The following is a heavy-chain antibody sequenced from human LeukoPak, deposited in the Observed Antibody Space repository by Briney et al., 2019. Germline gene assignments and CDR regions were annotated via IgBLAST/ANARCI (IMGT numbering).Heavy chain of an antibody. CDR2: INPNSGGT. CDR1: GYTFTGYY. V-gene: IGHV1-2*02. J-gene: IGHJ3*02. CDR3: ARSHSSGYIDVFDI. Sequence: RASVKVSCKASGYTFTGYYMHWVRQAPGQGLEWMGWINPNSGGTNYAQKFQGRVTMTRDTSISTAYMELSRLRSDDTAVYYCARSHSSGYIDVFDIWGQGTMVTVSS. D-gene: IGHD3-22*01.